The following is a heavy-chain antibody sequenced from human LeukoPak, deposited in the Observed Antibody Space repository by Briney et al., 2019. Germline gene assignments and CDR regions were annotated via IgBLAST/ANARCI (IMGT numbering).Heavy chain of an antibody. D-gene: IGHD6-13*01. CDR2: INHGGST. CDR3: ARRSRDTDVSSWYFDY. J-gene: IGHJ4*02. Sequence: PSETLSLTCAVYGGSFSGYYWNWIRQPPGKGLEWIGEINHGGSTNYNPSLKSRVTISVDTSKNQFSLKLSSVTAADTARYYCARRSRDTDVSSWYFDYWGRGILVTVSS. CDR1: GGSFSGYY. V-gene: IGHV4-34*01.